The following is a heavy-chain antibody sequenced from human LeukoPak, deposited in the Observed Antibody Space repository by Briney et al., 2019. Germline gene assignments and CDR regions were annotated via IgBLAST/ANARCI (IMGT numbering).Heavy chain of an antibody. J-gene: IGHJ4*02. Sequence: SETLSLTCAVSGYSISSGYYWGWIRQPPGKGLEWIGSIYHSGSTFYNPSLKSRVTISVDTSKNQFSLRLSSVTAADTAVYYCARLNGDAVYFDYWGQGTLVTVSS. V-gene: IGHV4-38-2*01. D-gene: IGHD4-17*01. CDR2: IYHSGST. CDR3: ARLNGDAVYFDY. CDR1: GYSISSGYY.